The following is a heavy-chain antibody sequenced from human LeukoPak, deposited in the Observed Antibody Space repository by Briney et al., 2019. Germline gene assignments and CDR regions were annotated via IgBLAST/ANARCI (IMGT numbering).Heavy chain of an antibody. V-gene: IGHV1-46*01. D-gene: IGHD7-27*01. CDR1: GYTFTSYY. CDR2: INPSGGRT. Sequence: ASVKVSCKASGYTFTSYYIHWVRQAPGQGLEWMGIINPSGGRTSYAQKFQDKITMTTDMSTSTVYMELSSLRSEDTAVYYCARGFRGDNFDYWGQGTLVTVSS. CDR3: ARGFRGDNFDY. J-gene: IGHJ4*02.